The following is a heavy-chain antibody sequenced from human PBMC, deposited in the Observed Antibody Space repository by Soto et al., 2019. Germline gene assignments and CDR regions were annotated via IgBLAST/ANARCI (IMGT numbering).Heavy chain of an antibody. V-gene: IGHV1-69*01. Sequence: QVQLVQSGAEVKKPGSSVKVSCKASGGTFSSYAISWVRQAPGQGLEWMGGIIPIFGTANYAQKFQGRVTITADESTSPAYMELSSLRSEDTAVYYCARDKVGYYDSSGYYRVSVPPDYYYGMDVWGQGTTVTVSS. CDR2: IIPIFGTA. D-gene: IGHD3-22*01. J-gene: IGHJ6*02. CDR3: ARDKVGYYDSSGYYRVSVPPDYYYGMDV. CDR1: GGTFSSYA.